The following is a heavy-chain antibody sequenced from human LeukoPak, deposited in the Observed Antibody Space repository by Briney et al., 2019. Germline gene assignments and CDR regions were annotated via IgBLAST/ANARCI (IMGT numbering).Heavy chain of an antibody. Sequence: SVKVSCKASGGTFTSYAISWVRQAPGQGLEWMGGIIPIFGTANYAQKLQGRVTITTDTSNSTAYMDLRSLRSDDTAVYYCATEMAPAKSYYYYMDVWGKGTTVTVSS. CDR2: IIPIFGTA. CDR3: ATEMAPAKSYYYYMDV. J-gene: IGHJ6*03. D-gene: IGHD5-24*01. CDR1: GGTFTSYA. V-gene: IGHV1-69*05.